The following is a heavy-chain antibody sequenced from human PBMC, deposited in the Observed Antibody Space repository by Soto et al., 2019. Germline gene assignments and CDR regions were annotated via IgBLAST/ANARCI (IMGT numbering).Heavy chain of an antibody. CDR3: ARLGSLRHPIDY. D-gene: IGHD3-10*01. CDR1: GYTFTNYW. CDR2: IFPRDSDT. J-gene: IGHJ4*02. Sequence: GESLKISCQASGYTFTNYWVAWVRHLPGRGLEWVGLIFPRDSDTRYHSSFEGQVTISSDRSIATAYLQWTNLRASDSALYFCARLGSLRHPIDYWGKESPGTVSS. V-gene: IGHV5-51*01.